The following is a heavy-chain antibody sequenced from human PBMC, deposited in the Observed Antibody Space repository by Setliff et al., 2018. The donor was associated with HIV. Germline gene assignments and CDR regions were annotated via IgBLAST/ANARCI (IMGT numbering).Heavy chain of an antibody. CDR1: GGSISSGDYY. D-gene: IGHD6-25*01. J-gene: IGHJ4*02. V-gene: IGHV4-30-4*08. CDR2: IYDSEST. CDR3: ARYSPRGYTLTGPY. Sequence: TLSLTCTVSGGSISSGDYYWSWIRQPPGKGLEWIGNIYDSESTYYNPSLKSRVTISVDTSKNQFSLKLTSVTAADTAVYYCARYSPRGYTLTGPYWGQGTLVTVSS.